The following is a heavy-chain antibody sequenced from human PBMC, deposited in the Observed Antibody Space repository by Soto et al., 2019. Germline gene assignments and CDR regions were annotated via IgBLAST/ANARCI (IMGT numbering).Heavy chain of an antibody. D-gene: IGHD2-2*02. CDR2: IIPIFGTA. CDR1: GGTFSSYA. V-gene: IGHV1-69*06. J-gene: IGHJ4*02. CDR3: ARDRYCSSTSCYSFDY. Sequence: QVQLVQSGAEVKKPGSSVKVSCKASGGTFSSYAISWVRQAPGQELELMGGIIPIFGTANYAQKFQGRVTITADKSKSPAYMELSSLRSEDTAVYYCARDRYCSSTSCYSFDYWGQGPLVTVSS.